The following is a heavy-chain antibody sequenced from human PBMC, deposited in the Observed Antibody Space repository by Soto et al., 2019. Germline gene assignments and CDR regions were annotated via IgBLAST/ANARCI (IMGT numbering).Heavy chain of an antibody. CDR3: ARDPGEQWLFDY. Sequence: QVQLVESGGGVVQPGRSLRLSCAASGFTFSSYGMHWVRQAPGKGLEWVAVIWYDGSNKYYADSVKGRFTISRDNSKNTLYLQMNSLRAEDTAVYYCARDPGEQWLFDYWCQGTLVTVSS. CDR2: IWYDGSNK. CDR1: GFTFSSYG. V-gene: IGHV3-33*01. J-gene: IGHJ4*02. D-gene: IGHD6-19*01.